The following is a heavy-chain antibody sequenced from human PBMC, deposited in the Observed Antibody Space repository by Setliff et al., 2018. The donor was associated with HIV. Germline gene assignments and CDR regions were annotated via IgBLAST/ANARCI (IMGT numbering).Heavy chain of an antibody. CDR3: ASAPGIAAPTRGY. D-gene: IGHD6-13*01. CDR2: INPNSGGT. J-gene: IGHJ4*02. V-gene: IGHV1-2*06. Sequence: ASVKVSCKASGYTFTGYYMHWVRQAPGQGLEWMGRINPNSGGTNYAQKFQGRVTMTRDTSISTAYMELSSLTSDDTAVYYCASAPGIAAPTRGYWGQGTLVTVSS. CDR1: GYTFTGYY.